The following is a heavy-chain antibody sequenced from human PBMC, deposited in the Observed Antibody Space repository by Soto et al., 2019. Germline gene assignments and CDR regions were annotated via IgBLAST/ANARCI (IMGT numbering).Heavy chain of an antibody. CDR1: GGTFSSYA. D-gene: IGHD5-18*01. V-gene: IGHV1-69*12. CDR3: ARGYTAMATRYFQH. CDR2: ISTIFGTA. Sequence: QVQLVQSGAEVKKPGSSVKVSCKASGGTFSSYAISWVRQAPGQGLEWMGGISTIFGTANYAQKFQGRVTITADESTSTAYMELSSLRSEDTAVYYCARGYTAMATRYFQHWGQGTLVTVSS. J-gene: IGHJ1*01.